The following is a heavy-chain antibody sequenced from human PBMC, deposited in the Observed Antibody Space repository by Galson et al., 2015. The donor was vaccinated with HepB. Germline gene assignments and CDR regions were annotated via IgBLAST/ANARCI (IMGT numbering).Heavy chain of an antibody. D-gene: IGHD6-13*01. CDR3: ARDFKAAVSSGRREIYYYYGMDV. V-gene: IGHV3-21*01. CDR2: ISSSSSYI. Sequence: SLRLSCAASGFTFSSYSMNWVRQAPGKGLEWVSSISSSSSYIYYADSVKGRFTISRDNAKNSLYLQMNSLRAEDTAVYYCARDFKAAVSSGRREIYYYYGMDVWGQGTTVTVSS. J-gene: IGHJ6*02. CDR1: GFTFSSYS.